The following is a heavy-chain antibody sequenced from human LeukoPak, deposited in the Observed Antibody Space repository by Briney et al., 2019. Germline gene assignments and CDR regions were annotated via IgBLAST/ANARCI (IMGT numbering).Heavy chain of an antibody. CDR1: GYTFTGYY. V-gene: IGHV1-2*02. Sequence: ASVKVSCKASGYTFTGYYMHWVRQAPGQGLEWMGWINPNSGGTNYAQKFQGRVTITRDTSISTAYMELSRLRSDDTAVYYCARVRSDSSSWYASRFDYWGQGTLVTVSS. CDR3: ARVRSDSSSWYASRFDY. J-gene: IGHJ4*02. D-gene: IGHD6-13*01. CDR2: INPNSGGT.